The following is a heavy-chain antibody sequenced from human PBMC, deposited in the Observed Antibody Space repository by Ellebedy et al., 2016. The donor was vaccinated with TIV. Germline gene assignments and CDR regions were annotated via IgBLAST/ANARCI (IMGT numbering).Heavy chain of an antibody. D-gene: IGHD1-26*01. V-gene: IGHV3-74*01. CDR1: GFTFSSYW. J-gene: IGHJ4*02. CDR3: ARGMSGSKEDY. Sequence: GESLKISCAASGFTFSSYWMHWVRQAPGKGLVWVSRVSGDGSSTSYADSVKGRFTISRDNAKNTLYLQMNSLRAEDTAVYYCARGMSGSKEDYWGQGTPVTVSS. CDR2: VSGDGSST.